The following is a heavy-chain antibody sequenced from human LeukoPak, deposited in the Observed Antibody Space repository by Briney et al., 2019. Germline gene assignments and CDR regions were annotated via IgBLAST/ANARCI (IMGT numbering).Heavy chain of an antibody. CDR2: ISYDGSNK. V-gene: IGHV3-30*14. CDR1: GFTFSSYA. CDR3: ARGRPQSSVYDY. J-gene: IGHJ4*02. D-gene: IGHD5-24*01. Sequence: PGRSLRLSCAASGFTFSSYAMHWVRQAPGKGLEWVAVISYDGSNKYYADSVKGRFTISRDNSKNTLYLQMNSLRAEDTAVYYCARGRPQSSVYDYWGQGTLVTVSS.